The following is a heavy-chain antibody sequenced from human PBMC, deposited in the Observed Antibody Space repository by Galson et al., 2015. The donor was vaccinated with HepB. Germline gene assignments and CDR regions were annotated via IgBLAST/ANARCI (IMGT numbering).Heavy chain of an antibody. J-gene: IGHJ4*02. D-gene: IGHD3-3*01. CDR1: GFAFRDHY. V-gene: IGHV3-7*03. CDR2: MNQDGSAR. Sequence: SLRLSCAASGFAFRDHYMTWVRQAPGKGLGWVAVMNQDGSARHDVDAVKGRFTISRDNAKNSLYLQMNSLRAEDTAVYFCARGRGFLIDYWGQGTLVSVSS. CDR3: ARGRGFLIDY.